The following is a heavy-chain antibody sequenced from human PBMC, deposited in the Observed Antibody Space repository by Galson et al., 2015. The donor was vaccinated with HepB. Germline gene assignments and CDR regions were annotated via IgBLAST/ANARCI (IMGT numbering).Heavy chain of an antibody. CDR3: ARSGGDDILTGYQGGQGDY. CDR2: IDPSDSYT. J-gene: IGHJ4*02. V-gene: IGHV5-10-1*01. D-gene: IGHD3-9*01. Sequence: QSGAEGKKPGESLRISCKGSGYSFTSYWISWVRQMPGKGLEWMGRIDPSDSYTNYSPSFQGHVTISADKSISTAYLQWSSLKASDTAMYYCARSGGDDILTGYQGGQGDYWGQGTLVTVSS. CDR1: GYSFTSYW.